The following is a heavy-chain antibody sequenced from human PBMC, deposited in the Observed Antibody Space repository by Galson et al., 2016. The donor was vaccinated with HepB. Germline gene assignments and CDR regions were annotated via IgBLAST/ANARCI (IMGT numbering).Heavy chain of an antibody. CDR3: ARPRDNYGHAIDI. D-gene: IGHD3-10*01. J-gene: IGHJ3*02. CDR1: GFTFSRYE. V-gene: IGHV3-48*03. Sequence: SLRLSCAASGFTFSRYEMNWVRQAPGKGLEWVSYISSSGTTIYYADSVKGRFTISRDNPKNTLYLQMNSLRVVDAAVYYCARPRDNYGHAIDIWGQGTMVTVSS. CDR2: ISSSGTTI.